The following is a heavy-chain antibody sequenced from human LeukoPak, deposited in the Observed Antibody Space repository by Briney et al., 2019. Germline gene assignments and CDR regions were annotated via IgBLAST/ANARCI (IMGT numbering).Heavy chain of an antibody. J-gene: IGHJ3*02. D-gene: IGHD3-22*01. CDR3: ATAGGYYDSSGYYHDAFDI. Sequence: PSETLSLTCAVYGGSFSGYYWSWIRQPPGKGLEWIGEINHSGSTNYNPSLKSRVTISVDTSKNQFSLKLSSVTAADTAVYYCATAGGYYDSSGYYHDAFDIWGQGTMVTVSS. CDR1: GGSFSGYY. V-gene: IGHV4-34*01. CDR2: INHSGST.